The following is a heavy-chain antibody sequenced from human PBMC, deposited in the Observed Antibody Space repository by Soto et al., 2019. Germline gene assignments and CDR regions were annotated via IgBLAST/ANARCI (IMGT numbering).Heavy chain of an antibody. CDR2: IYYSGST. D-gene: IGHD5-12*01. V-gene: IGHV4-39*01. CDR3: ASWVDSGYDDNWFDP. Sequence: SETLSLTCTVSGGSISSSSYYWGWIRQPPGKGLEWIGSIYYSGSTYYNPSLKSRVTISVDTSKNQFSLKLSSVTAADTAVYYCASWVDSGYDDNWFDPWGQGTLVTVSS. CDR1: GGSISSSSYY. J-gene: IGHJ5*02.